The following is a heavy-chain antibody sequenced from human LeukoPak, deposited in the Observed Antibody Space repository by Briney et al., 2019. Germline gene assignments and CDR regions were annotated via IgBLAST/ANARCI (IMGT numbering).Heavy chain of an antibody. CDR3: GKTTVGYSSGRYPGWPVDY. J-gene: IGHJ4*02. D-gene: IGHD2-15*01. CDR2: IFGSGGSP. CDR1: GFTFNSYA. V-gene: IGHV3-23*01. Sequence: GGSLRLSCAASGFTFNSYAMYWVRQAPGKGLEWVSGIFGSGGSPHYADSVKGRFTISRDNFQNTVYLQLGSLRVEDTAVYYCGKTTVGYSSGRYPGWPVDYWGQGALVTVSS.